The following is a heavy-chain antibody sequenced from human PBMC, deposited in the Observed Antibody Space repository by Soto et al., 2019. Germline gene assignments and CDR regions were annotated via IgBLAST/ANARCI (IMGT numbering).Heavy chain of an antibody. Sequence: GGSLRLSCAASGFTFSSYEMNWVRQAPGKGLEWVSYISSSGSTIYYADSVKGRFTISRDNAKNSLYLQMNSLRAEDTAVYYCARQYCTNGVCYTYYYGMDVWGQGTTVTVSS. CDR1: GFTFSSYE. D-gene: IGHD2-8*01. J-gene: IGHJ6*02. V-gene: IGHV3-48*03. CDR2: ISSSGSTI. CDR3: ARQYCTNGVCYTYYYGMDV.